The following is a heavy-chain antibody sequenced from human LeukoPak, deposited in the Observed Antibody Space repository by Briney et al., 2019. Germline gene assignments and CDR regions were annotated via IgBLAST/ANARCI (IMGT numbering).Heavy chain of an antibody. CDR1: GGSISSHY. D-gene: IGHD3-3*01. CDR3: AKYYDFWSGYDVFDY. Sequence: SETLSLTCTVSGGSISSHYWSWIRQPPGKGLECIGYIYYSGSTNYNPSLKSRVTISVDTSKNQFSLKLSSVTAADTAVYYCAKYYDFWSGYDVFDYCGQGTLVTVSS. J-gene: IGHJ4*02. V-gene: IGHV4-59*08. CDR2: IYYSGST.